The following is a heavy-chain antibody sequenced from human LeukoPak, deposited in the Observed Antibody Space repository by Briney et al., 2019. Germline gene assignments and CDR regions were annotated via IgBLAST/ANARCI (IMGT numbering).Heavy chain of an antibody. D-gene: IGHD4-17*01. Sequence: SETLSLTCAVYGGSFSGYYWSWIRQPPGKGLEWIGEINHSGSTNYNPSLKSRVTISVDTSKNQCSLKLSSVTAADTAVYYWARGAYGDNRTIDYWGQGTLVTVSS. CDR3: ARGAYGDNRTIDY. CDR2: INHSGST. J-gene: IGHJ4*02. CDR1: GGSFSGYY. V-gene: IGHV4-34*01.